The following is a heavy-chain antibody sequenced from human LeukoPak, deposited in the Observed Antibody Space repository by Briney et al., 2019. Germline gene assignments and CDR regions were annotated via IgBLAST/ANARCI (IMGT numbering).Heavy chain of an antibody. Sequence: GGSLRLSCAASGFTFSSYGMHWVRQAPGKGLEWVAVIWYDGSNKYYADSVKGRFTISRDNSKSTLYLQMNSLRAEDTAVYYCARETGYSSSCLDYWGQGTLVTVSS. CDR2: IWYDGSNK. J-gene: IGHJ4*02. CDR1: GFTFSSYG. CDR3: ARETGYSSSCLDY. D-gene: IGHD6-13*01. V-gene: IGHV3-33*01.